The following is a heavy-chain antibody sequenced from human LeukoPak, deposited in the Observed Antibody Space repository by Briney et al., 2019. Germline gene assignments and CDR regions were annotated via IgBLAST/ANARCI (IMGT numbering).Heavy chain of an antibody. CDR2: ISAYNGNT. V-gene: IGHV1-18*01. D-gene: IGHD6-13*01. J-gene: IGHJ4*02. CDR3: ARASKAAAAGTGDY. Sequence: RASVKVSCKASGYTFTSYGISWVRQAPGQGLKWMGWISAYNGNTNYAQKLQGRVTMTTDTSTSTAYMELRSLRSDDTAVYYCARASKAAAAGTGDYWGQGTLVTVSS. CDR1: GYTFTSYG.